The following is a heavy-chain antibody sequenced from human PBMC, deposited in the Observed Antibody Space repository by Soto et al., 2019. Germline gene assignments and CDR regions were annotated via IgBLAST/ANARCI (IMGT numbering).Heavy chain of an antibody. J-gene: IGHJ6*01. CDR1: GDSISSGNKY. CDR2: IYSSVST. CDR3: ATVASPFHYYYAMDV. D-gene: IGHD3-16*01. Sequence: PSETLSLTCTVSGDSISSGNKYWSWIRHPPGKGLEWIGYIYSSVSTYYNPSLKSRLSISLHTSYNQFSLKFDSLTDPDSAVYYCATVASPFHYYYAMDVWGPRTTVTVSS. V-gene: IGHV4-30-4*01.